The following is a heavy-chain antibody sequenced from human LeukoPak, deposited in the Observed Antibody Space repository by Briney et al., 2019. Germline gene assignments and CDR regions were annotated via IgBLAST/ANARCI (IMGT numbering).Heavy chain of an antibody. J-gene: IGHJ4*02. D-gene: IGHD2-21*01. CDR3: ARVVGNTNFDS. CDR2: IYHSGST. CDR1: GASISGSDW. Sequence: SETLSLTCAVSGASISGSDWWTWVRQPPGKGLEWIGEIYHSGSTNYNPSLKSRVTISVDKSKSHFSLKVTSVTAADTAVYYCARVVGNTNFDSWGQGALVTVSS. V-gene: IGHV4-4*02.